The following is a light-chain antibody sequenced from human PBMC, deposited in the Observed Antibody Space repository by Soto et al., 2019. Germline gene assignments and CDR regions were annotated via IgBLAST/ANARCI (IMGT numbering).Light chain of an antibody. CDR1: QTGDSRY. J-gene: IGKJ1*01. CDR3: QQYGQSPGT. Sequence: VLTQSPGRLSLSPGESATLSWRSSQTGDSRYLAWYQQKRGQAPRLLIYAASSRATGVPDRFSGSGSGTDFTLTISRLEPRDFAVHYSQQYGQSPGTIGQGTKVDIK. V-gene: IGKV3-20*01. CDR2: AAS.